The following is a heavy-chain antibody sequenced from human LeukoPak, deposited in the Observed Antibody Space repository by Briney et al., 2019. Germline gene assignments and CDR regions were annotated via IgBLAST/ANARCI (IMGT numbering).Heavy chain of an antibody. CDR3: ATPRGEWELLPSN. V-gene: IGHV5-51*01. D-gene: IGHD1-26*01. CDR2: IYPVDSDT. J-gene: IGHJ3*01. CDR1: GYRFTSYW. Sequence: PGESLKISCKTSGYRFTSYWIGWVRQMPGKGLERMGIIYPVDSDTRYSPSFQGQVTISADKSISTAYLQWTSLKASDTAMYYCATPRGEWELLPSNWGQGTMVTVSS.